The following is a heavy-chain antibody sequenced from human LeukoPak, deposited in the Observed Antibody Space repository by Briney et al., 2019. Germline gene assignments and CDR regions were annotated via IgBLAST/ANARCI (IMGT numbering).Heavy chain of an antibody. CDR2: TNPKSGNT. Sequence: GASVKVSCNISGDTFTTYDINWVRQATGRGLEWMGWTNPKSGNTVYAQRFQGRLTLTRDISISTAYMGLSSLRSEDTAVYFCARAITIFDYYYMDVWGTGTTVTVSS. CDR1: GDTFTTYD. V-gene: IGHV1-8*01. CDR3: ARAITIFDYYYMDV. J-gene: IGHJ6*03. D-gene: IGHD3-3*01.